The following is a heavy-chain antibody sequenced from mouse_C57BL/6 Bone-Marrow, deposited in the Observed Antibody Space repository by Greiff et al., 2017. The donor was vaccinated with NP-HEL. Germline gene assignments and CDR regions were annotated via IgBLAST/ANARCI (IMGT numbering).Heavy chain of an antibody. CDR3: AGRRGRRYYAMDY. CDR1: GYAFSSYW. V-gene: IGHV1-80*01. Sequence: VQLQQSGASVKIPCKASGYAFSSYWMNWVKQRPGKGLEWIGQIYPGDGDTNYNGKFKGKATLTADKSSSTAYMQLSSLTSEDSAVYCCAGRRGRRYYAMDYWGQGTSVTVSS. CDR2: IYPGDGDT. J-gene: IGHJ4*01.